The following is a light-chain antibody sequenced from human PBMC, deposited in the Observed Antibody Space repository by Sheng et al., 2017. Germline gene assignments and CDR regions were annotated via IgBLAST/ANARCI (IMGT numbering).Light chain of an antibody. Sequence: DIQMTQSPSILSASVGDTVSVTCRASQDINVWVAWYQQKPGKPPQLLISKASLLESGVPSRFSGSGSGTEFTLTISGLQPEDFATYYCQQYDDIFLLTFGQGTRLDFK. J-gene: IGKJ5*01. CDR1: QDINVW. CDR2: KAS. CDR3: QQYDDIFLLT. V-gene: IGKV1-5*03.